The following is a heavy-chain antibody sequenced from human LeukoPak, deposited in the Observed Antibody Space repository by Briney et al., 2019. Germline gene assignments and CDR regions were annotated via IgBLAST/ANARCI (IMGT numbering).Heavy chain of an antibody. CDR1: GGSISSSSYY. CDR2: IYYSGST. CDR3: ATLPPDYDILTGYPDQLYYYYYMDV. D-gene: IGHD3-9*01. Sequence: PSETLSLTCTVSGGSISSSSYYWGWIRQPPGKGLEWIGSIYYSGSTYYNPSLKSRVTISVDTSKNQFSLKLSSVTAADTAVYYCATLPPDYDILTGYPDQLYYYYYMDVWGKGTTVTISS. V-gene: IGHV4-39*01. J-gene: IGHJ6*03.